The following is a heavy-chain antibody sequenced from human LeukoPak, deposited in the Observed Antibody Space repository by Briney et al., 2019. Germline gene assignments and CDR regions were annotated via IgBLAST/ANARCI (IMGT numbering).Heavy chain of an antibody. Sequence: ASVKVSCKASGYTFTNYGISWVRQAPGQGPEWMGWISVYTGKTYYAQKFQARVTMTTDTSTTTAYMELRSLRSDDTAVYYCAKDRGWQYADYETVAVEHWGQGTLVTVSS. J-gene: IGHJ4*02. CDR3: AKDRGWQYADYETVAVEH. CDR2: ISVYTGKT. CDR1: GYTFTNYG. D-gene: IGHD4-17*01. V-gene: IGHV1-18*01.